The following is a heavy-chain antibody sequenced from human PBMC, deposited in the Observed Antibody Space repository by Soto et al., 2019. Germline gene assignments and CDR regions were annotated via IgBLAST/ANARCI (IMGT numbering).Heavy chain of an antibody. CDR1: GYTFTGYY. V-gene: IGHV1-2*04. CDR3: ARVRGWNWFDP. J-gene: IGHJ5*02. CDR2: INPNSGGT. D-gene: IGHD6-19*01. Sequence: QVQLVQSGAEVKKPGASVKVSCKASGYTFTGYYMHWVRQAPGQGLEWMGWINPNSGGTNYAQKVQGWVTMTRDTSISTAYMELSRLRSDDTAVYYCARVRGWNWFDPWGQGTLVTVSS.